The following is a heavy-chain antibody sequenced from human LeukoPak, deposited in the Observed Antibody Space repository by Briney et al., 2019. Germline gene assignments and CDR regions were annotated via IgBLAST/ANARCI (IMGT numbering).Heavy chain of an antibody. CDR1: GFTFSSYW. J-gene: IGHJ4*02. Sequence: GGSLRLSCAASGFTFSSYWMNWVRQAPGKGLEWVSYISSSSSTIYYADSVKGRFTISRDNAKNSLYLQMNSLRAEDTAVYYCARAGYDFWSGYPAYYFDYWGQGTLVTVSS. D-gene: IGHD3-3*01. CDR3: ARAGYDFWSGYPAYYFDY. V-gene: IGHV3-48*01. CDR2: ISSSSSTI.